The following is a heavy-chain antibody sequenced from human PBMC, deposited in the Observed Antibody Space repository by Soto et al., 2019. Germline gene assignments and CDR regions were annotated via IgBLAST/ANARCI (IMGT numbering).Heavy chain of an antibody. D-gene: IGHD3-10*01. CDR2: INPNGGST. Sequence: QVQLVQSGAEVKNPGASVTVSCRASGYTFTSYYIHWVRQAPGQGLEWMAIINPNGGSTNYAQRFQGRVTVTRDTSTSIVYMELSSLRSEDTAVYYCSRGLGPGDYWGQGTLVTVSS. V-gene: IGHV1-46*03. J-gene: IGHJ4*02. CDR1: GYTFTSYY. CDR3: SRGLGPGDY.